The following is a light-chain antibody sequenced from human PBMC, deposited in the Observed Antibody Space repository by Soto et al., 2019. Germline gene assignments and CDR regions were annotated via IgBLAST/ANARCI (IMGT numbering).Light chain of an antibody. J-gene: IGLJ1*01. Sequence: QSVLTQPASVSGSPGQSVTVSCTGPRSDIGDSNFISWYQHSPGKAPRLLIYEVNNRPSGVSKRFSGSKAGNTASLTISGLLYDVEAEYFCATFRSGTILVLGSGTKVTVL. V-gene: IGLV2-14*01. CDR1: RSDIGDSNF. CDR2: EVN. CDR3: ATFRSGTILV.